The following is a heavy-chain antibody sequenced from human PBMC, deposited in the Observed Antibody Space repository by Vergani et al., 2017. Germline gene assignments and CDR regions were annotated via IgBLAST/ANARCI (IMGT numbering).Heavy chain of an antibody. CDR2: IRSKANSYAT. CDR1: GFTFSGSA. V-gene: IGHV3-73*01. Sequence: VQLVESGGGVVQPGGSLKLSCAASGFTFSGSAMHWVRQASGKGLEWVGRIRSKANSYATAYAASVKGRFTISRDDSKNTAYLQMNSLKTEDTAVYYCTSLYYYDSSGYSGYWGQGTLVTVSS. D-gene: IGHD3-22*01. J-gene: IGHJ4*02. CDR3: TSLYYYDSSGYSGY.